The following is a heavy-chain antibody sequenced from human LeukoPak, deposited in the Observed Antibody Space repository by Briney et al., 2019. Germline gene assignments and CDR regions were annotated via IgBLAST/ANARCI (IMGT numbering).Heavy chain of an antibody. Sequence: SVKVSCKASGDTFSSYAISWVRQAPGQGLEWMGRIIPILGIANYAQKFQGRVTITADKSTSTAYMELSSLRSEDTAVYYCARGGRGSSSIGYYFDYWGQGTLVTVSS. D-gene: IGHD6-6*01. V-gene: IGHV1-69*04. J-gene: IGHJ4*02. CDR2: IIPILGIA. CDR1: GDTFSSYA. CDR3: ARGGRGSSSIGYYFDY.